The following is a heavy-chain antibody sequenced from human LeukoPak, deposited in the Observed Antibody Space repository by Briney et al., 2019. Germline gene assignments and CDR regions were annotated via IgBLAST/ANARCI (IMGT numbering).Heavy chain of an antibody. CDR1: GYGFSSYW. D-gene: IGHD2-2*01. CDR2: IYPDDSDT. Sequence: GESLKISCKGSGYGFSSYWIAWVRQMPGKGLEWMGIIYPDDSDTTYSPSFQGQVTISADKSISTAYLQWSSLKASDTAIYYCARQSQYCSSSSCLDYYYYYGMDVWGQGTTVLVSS. J-gene: IGHJ6*02. CDR3: ARQSQYCSSSSCLDYYYYYGMDV. V-gene: IGHV5-51*01.